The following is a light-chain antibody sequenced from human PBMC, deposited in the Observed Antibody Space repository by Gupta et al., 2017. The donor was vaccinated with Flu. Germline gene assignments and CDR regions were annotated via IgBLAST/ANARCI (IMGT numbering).Light chain of an antibody. CDR3: QQYNNSPL. J-gene: IGKJ3*01. CDR1: QSVSSN. CDR2: GAS. Sequence: PPATLAVSPGERATLSCRASQSVSSNVAWYQQKPGQAPRLLIYGASTRATGIPARFSGSGSGTEFTLTISSLQSEDVAVYYCQQYNNSPLFGPGTKVDIK. V-gene: IGKV3-15*01.